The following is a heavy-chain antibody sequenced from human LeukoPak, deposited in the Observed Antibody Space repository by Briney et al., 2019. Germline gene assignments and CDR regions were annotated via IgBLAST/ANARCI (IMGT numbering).Heavy chain of an antibody. CDR2: IWYDGSNK. Sequence: GGSLRLSCAASGFTFSSYGMHWVRQAPGKGLEWVAVIWYDGSNKYYADSVKGRFTISRDNSKNTLYLQMNSLRAEDTDVYYCAKDSAYSNYFDYWGQGTLVTVSS. D-gene: IGHD4-11*01. CDR1: GFTFSSYG. CDR3: AKDSAYSNYFDY. V-gene: IGHV3-33*06. J-gene: IGHJ4*02.